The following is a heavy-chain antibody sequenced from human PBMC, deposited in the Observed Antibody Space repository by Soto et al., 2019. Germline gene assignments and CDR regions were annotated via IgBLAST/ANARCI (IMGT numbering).Heavy chain of an antibody. CDR3: ARHGSYVTFDY. V-gene: IGHV4-39*01. CDR1: VGSISSSSYY. D-gene: IGHD3-16*01. J-gene: IGHJ4*02. CDR2: IYYSGST. Sequence: QLQLQESGPGLVKPSEPLSLTCTVSVGSISSSSYYWGWIRKPPGKGLEWIGSIYYSGSTYYNPSLKSRVTISVDTSKNQFSLKLSSVTAADTAVYYCARHGSYVTFDYWGQGTLVTVSS.